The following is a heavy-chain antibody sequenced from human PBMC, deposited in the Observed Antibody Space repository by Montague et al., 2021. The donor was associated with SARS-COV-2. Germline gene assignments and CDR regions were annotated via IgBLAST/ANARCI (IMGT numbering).Heavy chain of an antibody. V-gene: IGHV4-34*01. CDR2: VNQSGTT. Sequence: LRLSCAAPGFTFNSYAMSWVRQPPGKGLEWIGEVNQSGTTIYNPSVKSGVTISEDTSKNQFYLRLNSVTAADTAVYYCARGRRPVVVPGAGPAGRAFDIWGQGTMVTVSS. CDR1: GFTFNSYA. J-gene: IGHJ3*02. CDR3: ARGRRPVVVPGAGPAGRAFDI. D-gene: IGHD2-2*01.